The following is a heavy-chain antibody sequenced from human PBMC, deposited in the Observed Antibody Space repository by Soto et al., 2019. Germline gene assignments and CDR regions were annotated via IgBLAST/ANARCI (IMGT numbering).Heavy chain of an antibody. CDR2: IYYSGST. Sequence: QVQLQESGPGLVKPSETLSLTCTVSGGSISSYYWSWIRQPPGKGLEWIGYIYYSGSTNYNPSLXGXGXIXRDTSKHHFSLRLGSVTAADTAVYYCARRWGSAADYWGQGTLVTVSS. CDR1: GGSISSYY. D-gene: IGHD2-15*01. J-gene: IGHJ4*02. V-gene: IGHV4-59*08. CDR3: ARRWGSAADY.